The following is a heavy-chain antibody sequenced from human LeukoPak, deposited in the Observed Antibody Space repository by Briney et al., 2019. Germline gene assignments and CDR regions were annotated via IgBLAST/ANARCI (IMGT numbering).Heavy chain of an antibody. V-gene: IGHV1-69*05. CDR3: ARASPPYYYDSSGYYFDY. Sequence: SVKVSCKASGGTFSSCAISWVRQAPGQGLERMGGIIPIFGTANYAQKFQGRVTITTDESTSTAYTELSSLRSEDTAVYYCARASPPYYYDSSGYYFDYWGQGTLVTVSS. CDR1: GGTFSSCA. D-gene: IGHD3-22*01. CDR2: IIPIFGTA. J-gene: IGHJ4*02.